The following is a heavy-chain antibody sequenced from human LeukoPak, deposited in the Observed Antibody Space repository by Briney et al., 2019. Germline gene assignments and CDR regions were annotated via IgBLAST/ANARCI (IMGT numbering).Heavy chain of an antibody. D-gene: IGHD6-13*01. V-gene: IGHV4-61*02. CDR2: IYTSGST. CDR1: GGSISSGSYY. J-gene: IGHJ6*03. Sequence: SQTLSLTCTVSGGSISSGSYYWSWIRQPAGKGLEWIGCIYTSGSTNYNPSLKSRVTISVDTSKNQFSLKLSSVTAADTAVYYCARDRIAAASDYYMDVWGKGTTVTVSS. CDR3: ARDRIAAASDYYMDV.